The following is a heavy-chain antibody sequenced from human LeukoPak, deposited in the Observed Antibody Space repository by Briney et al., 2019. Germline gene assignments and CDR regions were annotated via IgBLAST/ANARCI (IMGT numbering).Heavy chain of an antibody. J-gene: IGHJ5*02. CDR1: GGSISSSSYY. CDR2: MYYSGST. D-gene: IGHD5-24*01. V-gene: IGHV4-39*07. Sequence: SETLSLTCTVSGGSISSSSYYWGWIRQPPGKGLEWIASMYYSGSTYYNPSLKSRVTISVDTSKNQFSLKLSSVTAADTAVYYCARRGRDGYKTQSWGQGTLVTVSS. CDR3: ARRGRDGYKTQS.